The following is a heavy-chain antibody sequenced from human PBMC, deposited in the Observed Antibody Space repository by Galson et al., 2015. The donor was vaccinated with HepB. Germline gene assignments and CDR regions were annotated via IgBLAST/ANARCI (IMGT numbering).Heavy chain of an antibody. CDR3: ARVYYDSSGYYFHLFDY. D-gene: IGHD3-22*01. J-gene: IGHJ4*02. CDR2: ISSRGGTI. Sequence: SLRLSCAASGFTFSDYYLSWVRQAPGKGLEWVSCISSRGGTIYYADSVKGRITISRDNAKNSLYLQMNSLRAEDTAVYYCARVYYDSSGYYFHLFDYWGQGTLVTVSS. CDR1: GFTFSDYY. V-gene: IGHV3-11*01.